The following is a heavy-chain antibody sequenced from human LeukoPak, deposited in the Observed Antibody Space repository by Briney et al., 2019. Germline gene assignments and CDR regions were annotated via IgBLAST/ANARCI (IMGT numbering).Heavy chain of an antibody. D-gene: IGHD6-13*01. CDR3: ARDCSSWYPPYYYYGMDV. CDR1: SVSISSGGYY. CDR2: IYYSGST. Sequence: TLSLTCTVSSVSISSGGYYWRWVRQHRGKGLEWIEYIYYSGSTYYHPSLKSQVTISVDTSKNQFSLELSSVTAADTAVYYCARDCSSWYPPYYYYGMDVWGQGTTVTVSS. J-gene: IGHJ6*02. V-gene: IGHV4-31*01.